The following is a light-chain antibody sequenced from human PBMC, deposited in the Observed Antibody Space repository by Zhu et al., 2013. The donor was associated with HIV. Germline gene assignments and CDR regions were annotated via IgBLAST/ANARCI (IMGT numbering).Light chain of an antibody. V-gene: IGLV1-51*01. CDR1: NSNIGNNY. Sequence: QSVLTQPPSVSAAPGQKVTISCSGSNSNIGNNYVSWYQQLPRTAPKLLIYDNNNRPSGIPDRFSASKSGTSATLGITGLQTGDEADYYCGTWDTSLSAVVFGGGTKLTVL. CDR3: GTWDTSLSAVV. CDR2: DNN. J-gene: IGLJ2*01.